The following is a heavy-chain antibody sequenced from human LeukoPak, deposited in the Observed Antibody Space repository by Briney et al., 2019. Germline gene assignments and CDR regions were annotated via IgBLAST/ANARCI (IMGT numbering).Heavy chain of an antibody. D-gene: IGHD6-25*01. CDR2: IKYDGNEE. CDR3: RSGGAAPGSFDN. J-gene: IGHJ4*02. CDR1: GFPFSDYW. Sequence: AGGSLRLSCAASGFPFSDYWMSWMRQAPGKGLEWVANIKYDGNEEYYVDSVKGRFTISRDNAKNSLYLQLSSLRVEDTAVYYCRSGGAAPGSFDNWGQGTLVIVSP. V-gene: IGHV3-7*01.